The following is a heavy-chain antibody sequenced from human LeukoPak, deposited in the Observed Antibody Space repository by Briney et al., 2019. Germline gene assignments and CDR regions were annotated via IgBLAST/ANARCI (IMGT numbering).Heavy chain of an antibody. J-gene: IGHJ3*02. CDR3: AAAAYYYDSSGYSRRAFDI. D-gene: IGHD3-22*01. CDR1: GFTFSSYG. Sequence: GGSLRLSCAASGFTFSSYGMHWVRQAPGKGLEWVANIKQDGREKYYVDSVNGRFTISRDNAKNSLYLQMNSLRAEDTAVYYCAAAAYYYDSSGYSRRAFDIWGQGTMVTVSS. CDR2: IKQDGREK. V-gene: IGHV3-7*01.